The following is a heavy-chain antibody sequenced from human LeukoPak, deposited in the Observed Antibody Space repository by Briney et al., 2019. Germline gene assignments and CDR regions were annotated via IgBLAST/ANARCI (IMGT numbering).Heavy chain of an antibody. Sequence: ASVKVSCKASGYTFTSYDINWVRQAPGQGLEWMGWMNPNSGNTGYAQKFQGRVTMTRNTSISTAYMELSSLRSEDTAVYYCARSLGTIAARADYWGQGTLVTVSS. CDR2: MNPNSGNT. CDR1: GYTFTSYD. J-gene: IGHJ4*02. V-gene: IGHV1-8*01. CDR3: ARSLGTIAARADY. D-gene: IGHD6-6*01.